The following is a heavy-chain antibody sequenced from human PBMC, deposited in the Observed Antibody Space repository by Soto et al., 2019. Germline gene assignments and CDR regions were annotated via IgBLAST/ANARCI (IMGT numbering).Heavy chain of an antibody. D-gene: IGHD4-17*01. CDR2: MNPNNGDT. Sequence: QVQLVQSGTEVREPGASVKVSCKSSGYTFTTYHINWVRQAAGQGLEWMGSMNPNNGDTIYAQKFQGRVTMTRSTSITTAYMELNSLRSDDTAIYYCARAHDSGDVDYWGQGTLVTVSS. J-gene: IGHJ4*02. CDR3: ARAHDSGDVDY. V-gene: IGHV1-8*01. CDR1: GYTFTTYH.